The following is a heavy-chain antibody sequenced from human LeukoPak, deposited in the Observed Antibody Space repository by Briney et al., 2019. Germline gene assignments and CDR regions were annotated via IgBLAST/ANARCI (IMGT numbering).Heavy chain of an antibody. J-gene: IGHJ6*03. V-gene: IGHV4-38-2*01. Sequence: SETLSLTCAVSGYSISSGYYWGWFRQLPGKGPEWIGCIYHSGTTYYNPSLKSRVTISVDTSKNQFSLMISPVTAADTAVYYCARQGGGNSPYYYYYMDVWGKGTTVTVSS. CDR3: ARQGGGNSPYYYYYMDV. CDR2: IYHSGTT. D-gene: IGHD4-23*01. CDR1: GYSISSGYY.